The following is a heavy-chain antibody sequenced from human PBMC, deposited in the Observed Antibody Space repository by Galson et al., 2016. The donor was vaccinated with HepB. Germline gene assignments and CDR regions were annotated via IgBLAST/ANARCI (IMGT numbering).Heavy chain of an antibody. D-gene: IGHD3-9*01. CDR2: IWYDGSNK. Sequence: SLRLSCAASGFTFSSYGMHWVRQAPGKGLEWVAVIWYDGSNKYYADSVKGRFTTSRDNSKNTLYLQMNSLRAEDTAVYYCARDVLRYFDWLLYGGSNYYYYGMDVWGQGTTVTVSS. CDR3: ARDVLRYFDWLLYGGSNYYYYGMDV. V-gene: IGHV3-33*01. J-gene: IGHJ6*02. CDR1: GFTFSSYG.